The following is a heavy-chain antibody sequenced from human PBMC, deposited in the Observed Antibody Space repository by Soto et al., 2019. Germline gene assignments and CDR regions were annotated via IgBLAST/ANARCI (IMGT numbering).Heavy chain of an antibody. V-gene: IGHV1-8*01. D-gene: IGHD1-26*01. CDR2: MEPSTGRT. Sequence: GASVKVSCKASGYSFTSLDINWVRQTAGQVLEWMGWMEPSTGRTGYAQKFQGRVTMTRDTSINTAYMELTTLTSDDTAFYYCARGVSAGADYWGQGTLVTVSS. CDR1: GYSFTSLD. J-gene: IGHJ4*02. CDR3: ARGVSAGADY.